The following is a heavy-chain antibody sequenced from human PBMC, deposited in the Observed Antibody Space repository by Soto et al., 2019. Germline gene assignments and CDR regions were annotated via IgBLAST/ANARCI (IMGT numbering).Heavy chain of an antibody. Sequence: SSETLSLTCTVSGDSISSSSYYWGWIRQPPGKGLEWIASIYYSGSIYYNPSLKSRVTVSVDTSMNQFSLKLTSVTAADMSVYSCPRHDATPPHRAWRWFDPCDRGTLVTVSS. J-gene: IGHJ5*02. V-gene: IGHV4-39*01. CDR2: IYYSGSI. D-gene: IGHD3-3*01. CDR1: GDSISSSSYY. CDR3: PRHDATPPHRAWRWFDP.